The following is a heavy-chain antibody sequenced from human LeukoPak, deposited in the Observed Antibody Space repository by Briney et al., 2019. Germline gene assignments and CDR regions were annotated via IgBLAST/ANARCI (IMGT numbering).Heavy chain of an antibody. CDR1: GFTFSSSA. J-gene: IGHJ4*02. Sequence: GGSLRLSCAASGFTFSSSAMNWVRQAPGKGLEWVGRIKSNADGGTPDYAAPARGRFTISRDDSKNTLYLQMNSLKTEDTAVYYCTTFYHEYSPYWGRGTLVTVSS. CDR3: TTFYHEYSPY. D-gene: IGHD2/OR15-2a*01. V-gene: IGHV3-15*01. CDR2: IKSNADGGTP.